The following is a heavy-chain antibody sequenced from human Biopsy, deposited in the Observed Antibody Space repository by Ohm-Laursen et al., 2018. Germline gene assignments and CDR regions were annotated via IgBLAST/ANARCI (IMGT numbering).Heavy chain of an antibody. CDR3: AADADGYYTEFDY. CDR1: GGPSSNYA. CDR2: IVPILGHL. V-gene: IGHV1-69*04. Sequence: SVKVSCKASGGPSSNYAFGWVRQAPGQGLEWVGRIVPILGHLNYAQRFQGRVSITVDKSTTYVYMELSRLTSGDTAVYYCAADADGYYTEFDYWGPGTLVTVSS. D-gene: IGHD3-3*01. J-gene: IGHJ4*02.